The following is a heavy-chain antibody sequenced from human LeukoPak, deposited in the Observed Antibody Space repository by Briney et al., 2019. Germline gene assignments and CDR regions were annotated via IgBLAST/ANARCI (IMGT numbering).Heavy chain of an antibody. V-gene: IGHV1-18*04. D-gene: IGHD6-25*01. CDR1: GYTFNTYG. CDR3: ARDGSGHWFDP. CDR2: INAYNGDT. J-gene: IGHJ5*02. Sequence: ASVKVSCKASGYTFNTYGISWVRQAPGQGLEWMGWINAYNGDTNNAQKFQGRVTMTTDTSTTTAYMELGSLRSDDTAVYYCARDGSGHWFDPWGQGTLVTVSS.